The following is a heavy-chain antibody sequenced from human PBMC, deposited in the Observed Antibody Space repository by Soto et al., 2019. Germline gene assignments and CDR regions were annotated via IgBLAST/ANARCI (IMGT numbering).Heavy chain of an antibody. CDR3: TKGLCTGGSCFSGDS. V-gene: IGHV3-72*01. Sequence: EVQLVESGGGLVQPGGSLRLSCVASGFTFSDHYMDWVRQAPGKGLEWVGRIRNKAYTYTTEHAASVKGRFTMSRDDLKNSVLLEMNSLKSEDTAVYFCTKGLCTGGSCFSGDSWGQGTLVTVSS. D-gene: IGHD2-15*01. CDR2: IRNKAYTYTT. J-gene: IGHJ5*01. CDR1: GFTFSDHY.